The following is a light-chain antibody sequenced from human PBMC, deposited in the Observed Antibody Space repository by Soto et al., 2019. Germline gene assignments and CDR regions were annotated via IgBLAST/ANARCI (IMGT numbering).Light chain of an antibody. CDR1: SSDVGGYNH. J-gene: IGLJ2*01. CDR3: GSYTSLSTVV. CDR2: AVS. V-gene: IGLV2-14*01. Sequence: QSALTQPASVSGSPGQSITISCTGTSSDVGGYNHVSWYQHSPGKAPKLILFAVSDRPSGVSHRVSGSKSGNTASLTISGLQAEDEADYYCGSYTSLSTVVFGGGTQLTVL.